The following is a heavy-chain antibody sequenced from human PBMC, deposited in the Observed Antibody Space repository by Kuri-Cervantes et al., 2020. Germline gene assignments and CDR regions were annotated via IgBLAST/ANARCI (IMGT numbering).Heavy chain of an antibody. CDR2: FDPEDGET. CDR1: GYTLTDLS. Sequence: ASVKVSCKVSGYTLTDLSMHWVRQAPGKGLEWMGGFDPEDGETIYAQKFQGRVTMTEDTSTDTAYMELSSLRSEDTAVYYCARPYYYGSGNYYYYYYYGMDVWGQGTTVTVSS. CDR3: ARPYYYGSGNYYYYYYYGMDV. V-gene: IGHV1-24*01. D-gene: IGHD3-10*01. J-gene: IGHJ6*02.